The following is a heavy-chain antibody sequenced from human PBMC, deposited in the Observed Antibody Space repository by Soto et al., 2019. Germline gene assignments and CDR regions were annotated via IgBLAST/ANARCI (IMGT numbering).Heavy chain of an antibody. CDR2: ISYDGSNK. D-gene: IGHD2-2*01. V-gene: IGHV3-30-3*01. J-gene: IGHJ4*02. CDR3: ARVAGYCISTSCYSLDY. CDR1: GFTFGSYA. Sequence: VQLVETGGGVVQPGRSLRRSCAASGFTFGSYAMHWVRQAPGKGLEWAAVISYDGSNKYYADSVKGRFTISRDNSKNTLYLQMNSLRAEDTAVYYCARVAGYCISTSCYSLDYWGQGTLVTVSS.